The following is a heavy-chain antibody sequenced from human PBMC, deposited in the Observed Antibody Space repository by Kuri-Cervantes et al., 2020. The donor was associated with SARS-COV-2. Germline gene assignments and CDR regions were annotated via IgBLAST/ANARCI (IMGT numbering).Heavy chain of an antibody. CDR3: ARDRSIAARPASYYYYMDV. D-gene: IGHD6-6*01. J-gene: IGHJ6*03. CDR1: GGSISSYY. CDR2: IYSSGST. Sequence: GSLRLSCTVSGGSISSYYWGWIRQPPGKGLEWIGSIYSSGSTYYNPPLKSRVTISLETSKNQFSLKLSSMTAADTAVYYCARDRSIAARPASYYYYMDVWGKGTTVTVSS. V-gene: IGHV4-39*02.